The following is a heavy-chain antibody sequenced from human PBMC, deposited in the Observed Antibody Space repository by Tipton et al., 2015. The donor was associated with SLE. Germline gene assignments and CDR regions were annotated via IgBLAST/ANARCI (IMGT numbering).Heavy chain of an antibody. D-gene: IGHD3-22*01. CDR3: ARAVGDTSGYLDY. V-gene: IGHV4-39*07. J-gene: IGHJ4*02. Sequence: LRLACTVSGGSIRSSTYYWGWIRQPPGKGLEWIGSLDYSGSTYYNPSLKSRINISVDTSKNQFSLKLSSVTAADTAVYYCARAVGDTSGYLDYWGLGTLVTVSS. CDR1: GGSIRSSTYY. CDR2: LDYSGST.